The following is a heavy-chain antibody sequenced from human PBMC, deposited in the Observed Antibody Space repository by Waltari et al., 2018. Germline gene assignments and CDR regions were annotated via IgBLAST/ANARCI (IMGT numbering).Heavy chain of an antibody. J-gene: IGHJ3*02. CDR1: GGPFSSYA. Sequence: QVQLVQSGAEVKKPGSSVKVSCKASGGPFSSYAISWVLQAPGQGLAWMGGYIPIFVTANYAKKFQGRVTITTDESTSTAYMELSSLRCEDTAVYYCARQGLDAFDIWGQGTMVTVSS. CDR2: YIPIFVTA. V-gene: IGHV1-69*05. CDR3: ARQGLDAFDI.